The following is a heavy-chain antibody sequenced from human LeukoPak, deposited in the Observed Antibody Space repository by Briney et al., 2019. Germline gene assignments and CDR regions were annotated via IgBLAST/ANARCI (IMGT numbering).Heavy chain of an antibody. CDR1: GFTFSSYS. D-gene: IGHD6-6*01. CDR3: ARVKSIAARPTNWLDP. V-gene: IGHV3-48*01. Sequence: GGSLRLSCAASGFTFSSYSMNWVRQAPGKGLEWVSYISSSSSTIYYADSVKGRFTISRDNAKNSLYLQMNSLRAEDTAVYYCARVKSIAARPTNWLDPWGQGTLVTVSS. CDR2: ISSSSSTI. J-gene: IGHJ5*02.